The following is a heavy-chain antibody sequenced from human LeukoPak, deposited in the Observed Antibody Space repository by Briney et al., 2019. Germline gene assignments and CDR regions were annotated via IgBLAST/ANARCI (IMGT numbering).Heavy chain of an antibody. V-gene: IGHV4-59*01. J-gene: IGHJ4*02. CDR1: GGSISNYS. CDR3: ARDGGDCGGDCCSGHDS. D-gene: IGHD2-21*02. CDR2: IYYSGST. Sequence: PSEALSLTCTVSGGSISNYSWSWIRQPPGKGLEWIGYIYYSGSTNYNPSLKSRVTISLATSKSQLSLQLTSVTAADTAVYYCARDGGDCGGDCCSGHDSWGQGALVTVSS.